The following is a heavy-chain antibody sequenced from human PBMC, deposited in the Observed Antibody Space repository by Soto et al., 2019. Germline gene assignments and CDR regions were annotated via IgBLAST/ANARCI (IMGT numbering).Heavy chain of an antibody. D-gene: IGHD6-13*01. J-gene: IGHJ4*02. Sequence: GASVKVSCKASGGTFSSYAISWVRQAPGQGLEWMGGIIPIFGTTNYAQKFQGRVTITADESTSTAYMELSSPRSEDTAVYYCAREAAAYYFDYWGQGTLVTVSS. CDR2: IIPIFGTT. CDR1: GGTFSSYA. CDR3: AREAAAYYFDY. V-gene: IGHV1-69*13.